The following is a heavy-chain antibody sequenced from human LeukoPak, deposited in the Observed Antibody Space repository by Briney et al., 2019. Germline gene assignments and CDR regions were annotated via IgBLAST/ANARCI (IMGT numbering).Heavy chain of an antibody. J-gene: IGHJ4*02. CDR3: ARGGYDILTGYRPYFFDY. CDR1: GFSFGSYS. V-gene: IGHV3-21*01. CDR2: TSSSSSYK. Sequence: GGSLRLSCAASGFSFGSYSRDWVGQAPGKGLEGVSSTSSSSSYKYYADSVKGRFTVSRDNAKNSLYLQMNSLRAEDTAMYYCARGGYDILTGYRPYFFDYWGQGTLVTVSS. D-gene: IGHD3-9*01.